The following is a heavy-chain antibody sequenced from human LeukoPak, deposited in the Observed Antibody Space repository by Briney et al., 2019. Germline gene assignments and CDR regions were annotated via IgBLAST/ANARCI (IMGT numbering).Heavy chain of an antibody. CDR3: ARVRPIAARRGGLDY. J-gene: IGHJ4*02. CDR2: INHSGST. CDR1: GGSFSGYY. D-gene: IGHD6-6*01. Sequence: SETLSLTCAVYGGSFSGYYWSWLRQPPGKGLEWIGEINHSGSTNYNPSLKSRVTISVDTSKNQFSLKLSSVTAADTAVYYCARVRPIAARRGGLDYWGQGTLVTVSS. V-gene: IGHV4-34*01.